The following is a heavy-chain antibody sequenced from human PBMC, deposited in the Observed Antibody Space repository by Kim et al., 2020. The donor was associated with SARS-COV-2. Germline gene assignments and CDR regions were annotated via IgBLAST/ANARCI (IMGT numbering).Heavy chain of an antibody. D-gene: IGHD3-3*01. CDR1: GYTFTAYY. J-gene: IGHJ4*02. CDR3: SREDF. V-gene: IGHV1-2*02. Sequence: ASVKVSCRTSGYTFTAYYLHWVRQAPGQGLEWVAWIHPDSGATTYAQSFQGRATVTRDTSISTTYMELSGLTSDDTAVYYCSREDFWGPGTPVTVSS. CDR2: IHPDSGAT.